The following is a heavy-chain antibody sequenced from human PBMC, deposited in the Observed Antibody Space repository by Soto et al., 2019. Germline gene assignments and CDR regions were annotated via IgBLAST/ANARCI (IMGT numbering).Heavy chain of an antibody. D-gene: IGHD5-12*01. CDR1: GYSFTSYW. J-gene: IGHJ5*02. Sequence: GESLKISCKGSGYSFTSYWISWVRQMPGKGLEWMGRIDPSDSYTNYSPSFQGHVTISADKSISTAYLQWSSLKASDTAMYYCARHAVATINWLEPWGRGTLVTVSS. V-gene: IGHV5-10-1*01. CDR2: IDPSDSYT. CDR3: ARHAVATINWLEP.